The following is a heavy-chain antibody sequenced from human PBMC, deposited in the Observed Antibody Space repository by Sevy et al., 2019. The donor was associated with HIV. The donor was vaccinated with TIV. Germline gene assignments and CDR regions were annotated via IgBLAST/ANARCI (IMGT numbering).Heavy chain of an antibody. D-gene: IGHD1-1*01. CDR2: INSDGYSI. CDR3: ARGSRGTMGV. J-gene: IGHJ6*02. V-gene: IGHV3-74*01. Sequence: GGSLRLSCTASGFNLNNYWMHWVRQVPGKGLVWVSRINSDGYSINYADFVKGRFTISRDNAKNTLYVQMNSLRAEDTAVCFCARGSRGTMGVWGQGTTVTVSS. CDR1: GFNLNNYW.